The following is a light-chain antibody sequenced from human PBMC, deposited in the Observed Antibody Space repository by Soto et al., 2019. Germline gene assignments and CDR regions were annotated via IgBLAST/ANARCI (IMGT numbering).Light chain of an antibody. CDR2: GAS. CDR1: QSVNIY. Sequence: EIVMTQSPATLSVSPGERATLSCRASQSVNIYLVWYQQKPGQAPRLLIFGASYRATGIPARFSGSGSGTEFNLTISSLQSEDFAVYFCQQYDDWLRLTFGGGTKVDI. CDR3: QQYDDWLRLT. V-gene: IGKV3D-15*01. J-gene: IGKJ4*01.